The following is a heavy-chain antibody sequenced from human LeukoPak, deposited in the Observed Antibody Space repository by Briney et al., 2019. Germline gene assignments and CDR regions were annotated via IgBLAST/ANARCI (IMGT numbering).Heavy chain of an antibody. V-gene: IGHV3-21*01. Sequence: PGGSLRLSYAASGFTFSSYSMNWVRQAPGKGLEWVAAISTTSGNIYYADSVKGRFTISRDNAKNSLYLQMNSLRVEDTALYYCARRAPSHYFDDWGQGTLVTVSS. CDR3: ARRAPSHYFDD. CDR2: ISTTSGNI. CDR1: GFTFSSYS. J-gene: IGHJ4*02.